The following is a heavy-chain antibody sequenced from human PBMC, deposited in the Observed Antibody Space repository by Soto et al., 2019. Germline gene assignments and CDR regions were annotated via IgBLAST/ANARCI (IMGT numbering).Heavy chain of an antibody. J-gene: IGHJ3*02. CDR2: ISYDGSNK. V-gene: IGHV3-30-3*01. CDR3: ARDYYDSSGHWGGDAFDI. D-gene: IGHD3-22*01. CDR1: GFTFSSYA. Sequence: PGGSLRLSCAASGFTFSSYAMHWVRQAPGKGLEWVAVISYDGSNKYYADSVKGRFTISRDNSKNTLYLQMNSLRAEDTAVYYCARDYYDSSGHWGGDAFDIWGQGTMVTVSS.